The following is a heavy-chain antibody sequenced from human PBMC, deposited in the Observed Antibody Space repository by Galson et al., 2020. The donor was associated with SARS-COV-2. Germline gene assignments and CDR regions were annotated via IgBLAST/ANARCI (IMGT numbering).Heavy chain of an antibody. V-gene: IGHV1-8*01. Sequence: ASVKVSCKASGYTFTSYDINWVRQATGQGLEWMGWMNPNSGNTGYAQKVQGRVTMTRNTSISTAYMELSSLRSEDTAVYYWARAGGARKNDALDIWGQGTMVTVSS. CDR1: GYTFTSYD. CDR3: ARAGGARKNDALDI. J-gene: IGHJ3*02. D-gene: IGHD1-26*01. CDR2: MNPNSGNT.